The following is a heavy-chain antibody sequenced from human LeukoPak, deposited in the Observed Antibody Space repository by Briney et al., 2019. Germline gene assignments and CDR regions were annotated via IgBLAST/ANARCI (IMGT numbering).Heavy chain of an antibody. CDR1: GGSISSGDYY. V-gene: IGHV4-30-4*08. J-gene: IGHJ4*02. Sequence: SQTLSLTCTVSGGSISSGDYYWSWIRQPPGKGLEWIGYIYYSGSTYYNPSLKSRVTMSVDTSKNQFSLKLSSVTAADTAVYYCARASRGGSGYYFDYWGQGTLVTVSS. CDR2: IYYSGST. CDR3: ARASRGGSGYYFDY. D-gene: IGHD1-26*01.